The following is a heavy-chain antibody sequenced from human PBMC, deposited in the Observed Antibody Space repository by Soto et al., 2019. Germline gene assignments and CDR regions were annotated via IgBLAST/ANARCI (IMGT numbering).Heavy chain of an antibody. J-gene: IGHJ4*02. CDR3: ARDLRAGLRGYCSGGSCYYFDY. V-gene: IGHV1-46*03. CDR2: INPSGGST. D-gene: IGHD2-15*01. CDR1: GYTFTSYH. Sequence: ASVKVSCKASGYTFTSYHMHWVRQAPGQGLEWMGIINPSGGSTSYAQKFQGRVTMTRDTSTSTVYMELSSLRSEDTAVYYCARDLRAGLRGYCSGGSCYYFDYWGQGTLVTVSS.